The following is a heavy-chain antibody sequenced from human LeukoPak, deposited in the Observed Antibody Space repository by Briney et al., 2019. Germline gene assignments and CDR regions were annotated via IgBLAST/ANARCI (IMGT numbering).Heavy chain of an antibody. CDR3: ARGLDAAAGLANFDY. CDR1: GYTFTSYG. V-gene: IGHV1-18*01. Sequence: ASVKVSCKASGYTFTSYGISWVRQAPGQGLEWMGWISPYNSNTNYAQKLQGRVTMTTDTSTNTAYMELRSLRSDDTAVYYCARGLDAAAGLANFDYWGQGTLVTVSS. D-gene: IGHD6-25*01. CDR2: ISPYNSNT. J-gene: IGHJ4*02.